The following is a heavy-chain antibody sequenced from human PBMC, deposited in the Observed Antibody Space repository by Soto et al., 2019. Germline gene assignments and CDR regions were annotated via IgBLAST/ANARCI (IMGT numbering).Heavy chain of an antibody. Sequence: EVQLVESGGGLVQPGGSLRLSCAASGFTFSTYSMNWVRQAPGKGLEWVSSIDSSGSTIYYADSMKGRFDISRDNAKNSLYLQMNSLRDEDTAVYYCARTAYCESGSCPPEVPYWGQGTLVTVSS. J-gene: IGHJ4*02. CDR1: GFTFSTYS. CDR2: IDSSGSTI. D-gene: IGHD2-15*01. V-gene: IGHV3-48*02. CDR3: ARTAYCESGSCPPEVPY.